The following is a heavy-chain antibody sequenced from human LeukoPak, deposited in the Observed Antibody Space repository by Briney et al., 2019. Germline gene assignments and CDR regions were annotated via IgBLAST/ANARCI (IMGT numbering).Heavy chain of an antibody. Sequence: PSGTLSLTCTVSGGSISSGGYYWSWIRQPPGKGLEWIGYIYHSGITYYNPSLKSRVTISVDTSKNQVSLKLSSLTAADTAVYYCARDMKTIDAFDIWGQGAMVTVSS. CDR1: GGSISSGGYY. D-gene: IGHD1-14*01. V-gene: IGHV4-30-2*01. CDR3: ARDMKTIDAFDI. J-gene: IGHJ3*02. CDR2: IYHSGIT.